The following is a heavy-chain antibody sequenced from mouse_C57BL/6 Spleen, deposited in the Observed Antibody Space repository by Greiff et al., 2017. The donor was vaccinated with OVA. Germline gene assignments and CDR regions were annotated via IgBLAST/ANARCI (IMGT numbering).Heavy chain of an antibody. V-gene: IGHV1-4*01. CDR2: INPSSGYT. D-gene: IGHD3-2*02. CDR3: VPATAQAPYFDY. CDR1: GYTFTGYT. J-gene: IGHJ2*01. Sequence: QVQLQQSGAELARPGASVKMSCKASGYTFTGYTMHWVKQRPGQGLEWIGYINPSSGYTKYNQKFKDKATLTADKSSSTAYMQLSSLTSEDSSVYYCVPATAQAPYFDYGGQGTTLTVSS.